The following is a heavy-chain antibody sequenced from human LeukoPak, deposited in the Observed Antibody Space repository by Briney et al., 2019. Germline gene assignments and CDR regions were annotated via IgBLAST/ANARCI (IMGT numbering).Heavy chain of an antibody. CDR1: GGSISSSNW. J-gene: IGHJ4*02. CDR2: IYHSGST. CDR3: ARQYSSWDFEGFDY. D-gene: IGHD6-19*01. V-gene: IGHV4-4*02. Sequence: SETLSLTCAVSGGSISSSNWWSWVRQPPGKGLEWIGEIYHSGSTNYNPSLKSRVTISVDKSKNQFSLKLSSVTAADPAVYYCARQYSSWDFEGFDYWGQGTLVTVSS.